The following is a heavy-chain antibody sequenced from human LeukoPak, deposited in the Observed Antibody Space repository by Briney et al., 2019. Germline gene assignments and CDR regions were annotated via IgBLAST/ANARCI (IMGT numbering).Heavy chain of an antibody. CDR2: IYHSGST. V-gene: IGHV4-30-2*01. Sequence: SETLSLTCAVSGGSISSGGYSWSWIRQPPGKGLEWIGYIYHSGSTYYNLSLKSRVTISVDRSKNQLSLKLSSVTAADTAVYYCARVLTGYDILTGYYSIGAWFDPWGQGTLVTVSS. CDR1: GGSISSGGYS. J-gene: IGHJ5*02. CDR3: ARVLTGYDILTGYYSIGAWFDP. D-gene: IGHD3-9*01.